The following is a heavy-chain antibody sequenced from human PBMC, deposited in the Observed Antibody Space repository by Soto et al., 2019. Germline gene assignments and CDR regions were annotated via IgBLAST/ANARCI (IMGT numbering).Heavy chain of an antibody. J-gene: IGHJ6*03. CDR1: GDSFNDYY. V-gene: IGHV1-2*04. Sequence: VQLAQSGAEVKKPGASVKVSCKTSGDSFNDYYIHWVRQAPGQGLEWMGWINPNGGATKYAQKFQGWVTVTRDTSIRTVYMELSSLRSDDTDVYYCARESGGATATLDYYYFYMDVWGKGTTVTVSS. D-gene: IGHD5-12*01. CDR2: INPNGGAT. CDR3: ARESGGATATLDYYYFYMDV.